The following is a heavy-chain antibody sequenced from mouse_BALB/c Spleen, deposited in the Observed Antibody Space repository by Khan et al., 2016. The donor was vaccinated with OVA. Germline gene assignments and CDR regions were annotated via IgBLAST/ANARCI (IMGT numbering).Heavy chain of an antibody. Sequence: QVQLQQSGAELVKPGASVKLSCKASGYTFTSYDMNWVRRRPEPGLVWIGWIFPGDGSTKYNASVKGKATLTTDRASSTAYMQLRRLTSEDAAVYFCARGGYGGFAYWGQGTLVTVSA. J-gene: IGHJ3*01. D-gene: IGHD2-14*01. CDR1: GYTFTSYD. CDR3: ARGGYGGFAY. CDR2: IFPGDGST. V-gene: IGHV1-85*01.